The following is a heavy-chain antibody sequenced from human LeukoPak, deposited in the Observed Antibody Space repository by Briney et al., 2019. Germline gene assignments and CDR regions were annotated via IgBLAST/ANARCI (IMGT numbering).Heavy chain of an antibody. CDR2: ISNDGSYN. V-gene: IGHV3-30*10. CDR3: ARDGSGTNLFDVGWFDS. CDR1: GFTFSSYA. J-gene: IGHJ5*01. Sequence: GGSLRLSCAASGFTFSSYAMHWVRQAPGKGLEWVAFISNDGSYNYCTDSVKGRFNISRDNSENTLYLQMNSLRPDGTAVYYCARDGSGTNLFDVGWFDSWGQGTLVTVSS. D-gene: IGHD1-26*01.